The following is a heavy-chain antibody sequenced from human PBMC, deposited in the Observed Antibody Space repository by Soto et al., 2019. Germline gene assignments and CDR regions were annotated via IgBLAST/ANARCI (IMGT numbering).Heavy chain of an antibody. J-gene: IGHJ3*02. CDR1: GYSFTKYG. CDR2: INPNNGNT. V-gene: IGHV1-18*01. Sequence: QVQLVQSGAEVKKPGASVKVSCKTSGYSFTKYGVNWVRQAPGQGLQWMGRINPNNGNTDYAQTLQGRLTITTDTSTSSAYMELGSLRSKDTAVYYCAREVRIVGRGLAFDIWGPGTMVTVSS. CDR3: AREVRIVGRGLAFDI. D-gene: IGHD3-10*01.